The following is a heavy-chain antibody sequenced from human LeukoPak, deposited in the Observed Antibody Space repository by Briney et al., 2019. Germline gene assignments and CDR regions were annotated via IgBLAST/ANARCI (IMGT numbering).Heavy chain of an antibody. V-gene: IGHV4-34*01. Sequence: NTSETLSLTCAVYGGSFSGYYWSWIRQPPGKGLEWIGEINHSGSTNYNPSLKSRVTISVDTSKNQFSLKLSSVTAADTAVYYCARVLRIWGQGTLVTVSS. CDR1: GGSFSGYY. J-gene: IGHJ4*02. CDR2: INHSGST. CDR3: ARVLRI.